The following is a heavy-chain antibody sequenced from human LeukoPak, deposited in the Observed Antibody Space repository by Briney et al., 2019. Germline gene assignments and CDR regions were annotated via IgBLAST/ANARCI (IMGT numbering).Heavy chain of an antibody. CDR3: ARDRWELLSNSYHYCGLDV. Sequence: GGSLRLSCAASGFTFSNYWMSWVRQAPGKGLEWAANIKQDGSEKCYVDSVKGRFTISRDNAKNSLYLQMNSLRAEDTAVYYCARDRWELLSNSYHYCGLDVWGQGTTVTVSS. CDR1: GFTFSNYW. D-gene: IGHD2-15*01. V-gene: IGHV3-7*01. CDR2: IKQDGSEK. J-gene: IGHJ6*02.